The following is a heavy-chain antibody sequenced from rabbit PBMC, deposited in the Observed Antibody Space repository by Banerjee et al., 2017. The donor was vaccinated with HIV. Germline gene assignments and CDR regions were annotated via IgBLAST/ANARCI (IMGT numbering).Heavy chain of an antibody. CDR3: VSYDDYGDRNL. D-gene: IGHD2-1*01. V-gene: IGHV1S7*01. CDR1: GFIFSSYS. CDR2: IDPVFGST. J-gene: IGHJ4*01. Sequence: QSLEESGGDLVKPGASLTLTCKASGFIFSSYSMSWVRQAPGKGLEWIGYIDPVFGSTYYASWVNGRFTISSHNAQNTLYLQLNSLTAADTATYFCVSYDDYGDRNLWGPGTLVTVS.